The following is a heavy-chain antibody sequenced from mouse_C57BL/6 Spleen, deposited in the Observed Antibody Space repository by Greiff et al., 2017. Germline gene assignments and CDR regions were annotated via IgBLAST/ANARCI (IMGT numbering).Heavy chain of an antibody. CDR3: GRRTVVAPYFDY. J-gene: IGHJ2*01. D-gene: IGHD1-1*01. V-gene: IGHV1-59*01. Sequence: QVQLQQPGAELVRPGTSVKLSCKASGYTFTSYWMHWVKQRPGQGLEWIGVIDPSDSYTNYNQKFKGKATLTVDTSSSTAFMQLSSLTSEDAAVYYCGRRTVVAPYFDYWGQGTTLTVSS. CDR2: IDPSDSYT. CDR1: GYTFTSYW.